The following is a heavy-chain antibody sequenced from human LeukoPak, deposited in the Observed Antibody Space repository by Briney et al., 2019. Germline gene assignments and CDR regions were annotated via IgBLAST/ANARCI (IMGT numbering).Heavy chain of an antibody. CDR1: GGSFSGYY. J-gene: IGHJ4*02. D-gene: IGHD3-22*01. Sequence: SETLSVTCAVYGGSFSGYYWSWIRQPPGKGLEWIGEINHSGSTNYNPSLKSRVTISVDTSKNQFSLKLSSVTAADTAVYYCARRSYYDSSGYYDYWGQGTLVTVSS. CDR3: ARRSYYDSSGYYDY. V-gene: IGHV4-34*01. CDR2: INHSGST.